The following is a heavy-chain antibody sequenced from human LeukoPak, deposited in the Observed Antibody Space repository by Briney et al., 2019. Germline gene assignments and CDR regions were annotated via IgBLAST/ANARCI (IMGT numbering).Heavy chain of an antibody. Sequence: GESLKISFKAYGYVFTNYWIGWVRPLPGEGLEWMGIIFPGDSDTRYSPTFQGQVTISADNSINTAYLQWSSLKASDTAIYYCARRLTAEVWGQGTLVTVSS. V-gene: IGHV5-51*01. CDR3: ARRLTAEV. CDR2: IFPGDSDT. CDR1: GYVFTNYW. D-gene: IGHD7-27*01. J-gene: IGHJ4*02.